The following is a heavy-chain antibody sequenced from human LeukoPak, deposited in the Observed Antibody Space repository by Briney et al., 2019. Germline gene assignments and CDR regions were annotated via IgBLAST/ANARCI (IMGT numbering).Heavy chain of an antibody. CDR1: GFTFSSYS. V-gene: IGHV3-48*01. J-gene: IGHJ3*02. CDR2: VGAIGSSTI. Sequence: EGSLRLSCAASGFTFSSYSMNWVRLAPGKGLEWVSYVGAIGSSTISYADSVMGRFTISRDNAKNSVFLQMNSLRAEDTAVYYCARDLHYAFDIWGQGTMVTVSS. CDR3: ARDLHYAFDI.